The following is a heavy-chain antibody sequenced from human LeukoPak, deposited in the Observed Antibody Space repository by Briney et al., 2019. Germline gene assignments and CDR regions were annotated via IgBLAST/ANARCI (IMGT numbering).Heavy chain of an antibody. D-gene: IGHD5-18*01. CDR2: IYTSGST. J-gene: IGHJ6*02. CDR3: ARVRGYSHGYDYYYGMDV. CDR1: GGSISSYY. Sequence: SETLSLTCTVSGGSISSYYWSWIRQPAGKGLEWIGRIYTSGSTNYNPSLKSRVTMSVDTSKNQFSLKLSSVTAADTAVYYCARVRGYSHGYDYYYGMDVWGQGTTVTVS. V-gene: IGHV4-4*07.